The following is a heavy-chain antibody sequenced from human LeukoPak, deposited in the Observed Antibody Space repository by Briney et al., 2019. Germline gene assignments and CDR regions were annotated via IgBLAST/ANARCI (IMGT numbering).Heavy chain of an antibody. J-gene: IGHJ6*03. CDR2: INHSGST. D-gene: IGHD6-6*01. V-gene: IGHV4-34*01. CDR1: GRSFSGYY. Sequence: SETLSLTCAVYGRSFSGYYWSWIRQPPGKGLEWIGEINHSGSTNYNPSLKSRVTISVDTSKNQFSLKLSSVTAADTAVYYCARVRGHLEYSSSSDLERAQSYMDVWGKGTTVTVSS. CDR3: ARVRGHLEYSSSSDLERAQSYMDV.